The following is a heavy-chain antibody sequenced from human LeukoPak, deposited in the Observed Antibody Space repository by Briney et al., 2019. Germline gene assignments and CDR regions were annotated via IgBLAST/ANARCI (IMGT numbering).Heavy chain of an antibody. Sequence: SETLSLTCAVYGGSFSGYYWSWIRQPPWKGLEWIGEINHSGSTNYNPSLKSRVTISVDTSKNQFSLKLSSVTAADTAVYYCARGGALRYFDWLHTGLDYWGQGTLVTVSS. CDR3: ARGGALRYFDWLHTGLDY. V-gene: IGHV4-34*01. D-gene: IGHD3-9*01. CDR2: INHSGST. CDR1: GGSFSGYY. J-gene: IGHJ4*02.